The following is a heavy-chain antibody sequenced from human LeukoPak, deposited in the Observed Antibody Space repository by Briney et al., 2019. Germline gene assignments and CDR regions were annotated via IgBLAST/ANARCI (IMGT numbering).Heavy chain of an antibody. CDR2: IYYSGST. J-gene: IGHJ3*02. D-gene: IGHD6-13*01. CDR3: ARSYSSSWYSSFDI. Sequence: SETLSLTCSVSGGSISSYYWSWIRQPPGKGLEWIGYIYYSGSTNYNPSLKSRVTISVDTSKNQFSLKLRSVTAADTAVYYCARSYSSSWYSSFDIWGHGTMVTVSS. V-gene: IGHV4-59*08. CDR1: GGSISSYY.